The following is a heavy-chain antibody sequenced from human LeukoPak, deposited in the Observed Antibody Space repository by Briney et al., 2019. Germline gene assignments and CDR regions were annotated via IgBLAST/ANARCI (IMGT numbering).Heavy chain of an antibody. Sequence: PGGSLRLSCAASGFTFSSYSMNWVRQAPGKGLEWVSSISSSSSYIYYADSVKGRFTISRDNAKNSLYLQMNSLRAGDTAVYYCARDPGRRGILTGYYRDPPDYWGQGTLVTVSS. CDR2: ISSSSSYI. CDR3: ARDPGRRGILTGYYRDPPDY. D-gene: IGHD3-9*01. J-gene: IGHJ4*02. CDR1: GFTFSSYS. V-gene: IGHV3-21*01.